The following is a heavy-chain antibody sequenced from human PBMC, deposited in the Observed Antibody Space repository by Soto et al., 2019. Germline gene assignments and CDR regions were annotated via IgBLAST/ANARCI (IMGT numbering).Heavy chain of an antibody. Sequence: GGSLRLSCTASGFLFSSDWMSWVRQAPGKWLEWVANIKHDGSENSYVDSVKGRFTISRDNAKSSLYLQMNSLRVEDTAVYYCARGSRSSSWYSYWYFDLWGRGXLVTVPS. D-gene: IGHD6-13*01. V-gene: IGHV3-7*04. J-gene: IGHJ2*01. CDR3: ARGSRSSSWYSYWYFDL. CDR1: GFLFSSDW. CDR2: IKHDGSEN.